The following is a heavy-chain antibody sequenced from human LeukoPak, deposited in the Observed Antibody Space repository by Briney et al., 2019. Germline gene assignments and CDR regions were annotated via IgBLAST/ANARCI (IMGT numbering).Heavy chain of an antibody. CDR1: GYSFTSYW. D-gene: IGHD2-2*02. CDR2: LYPGDSDT. V-gene: IGHV5-51*01. J-gene: IGHJ4*02. Sequence: GESLKISCKGSGYSFTSYWNGWVRQMPGKGLEWMGILYPGDSDTRYSPSFQGQVTILADKSISTAYLQWSSLEASDTAMYYCASCSTSCYMWGQGTLVTVSS. CDR3: ASCSTSCYM.